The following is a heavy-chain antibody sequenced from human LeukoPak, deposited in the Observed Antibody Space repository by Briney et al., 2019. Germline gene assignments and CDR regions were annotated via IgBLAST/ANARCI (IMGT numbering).Heavy chain of an antibody. CDR2: IYNDGNT. J-gene: IGHJ4*02. CDR3: IGYGGYSV. CDR1: GFTVNNNH. V-gene: IGHV3-66*01. Sequence: GGSLRLSCVASGFTVNNNHEGWVRQAPGKGLEWVSIIYNDGNTYYADSVKGRFTISRDNSMNTLHLQMNSLRAEDTAVYYCIGYGGYSVWGQGTLVTVSS. D-gene: IGHD4-23*01.